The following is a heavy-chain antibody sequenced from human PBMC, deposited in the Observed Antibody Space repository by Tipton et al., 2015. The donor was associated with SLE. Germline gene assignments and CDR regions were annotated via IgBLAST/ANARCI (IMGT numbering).Heavy chain of an antibody. CDR2: IYYSGNS. Sequence: TLSLTCTVSGGSISSHYWSWIRQPPGKGLEWIGYIYYSGNSNSNPSLKSRVTISIDTSKNQFSLKLTSVTAADTAFYYCARDRDFTAGRGWFDIWGQGTLVTVSS. CDR3: ARDRDFTAGRGWFDI. D-gene: IGHD1-26*01. V-gene: IGHV4-59*11. J-gene: IGHJ5*02. CDR1: GGSISSHY.